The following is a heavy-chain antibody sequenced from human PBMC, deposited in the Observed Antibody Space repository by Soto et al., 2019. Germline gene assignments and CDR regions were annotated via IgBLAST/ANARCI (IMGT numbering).Heavy chain of an antibody. D-gene: IGHD7-27*01. Sequence: GGPKRLSCTASGLNFGDYAMSWFSKKTGKGLEWVGFIRSKAYGGTTEYAASVKGRFTISRDDSKSIAYLQMNSLKTEDTAVYYCTRDTNWGDAFDIWGQGTMVTVSS. V-gene: IGHV3-49*03. CDR2: IRSKAYGGTT. CDR1: GLNFGDYA. J-gene: IGHJ3*02. CDR3: TRDTNWGDAFDI.